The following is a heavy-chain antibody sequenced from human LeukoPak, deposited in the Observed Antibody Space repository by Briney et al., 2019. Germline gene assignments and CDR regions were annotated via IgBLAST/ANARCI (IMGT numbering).Heavy chain of an antibody. CDR2: ISAYNGNT. D-gene: IGHD2-8*01. J-gene: IGHJ5*02. V-gene: IGHV1-18*01. CDR1: GYTFTSYG. CDR3: ARDMTYCTNGVCLVPWFDP. Sequence: ASVTVSFKASGYTFTSYGISWVRQAPGQGLEWMGWISAYNGNTNYAQKLQGRVTMTIDTSTSTAYMELRSLRSEDTAVYYCARDMTYCTNGVCLVPWFDPWGQGTLVTVSS.